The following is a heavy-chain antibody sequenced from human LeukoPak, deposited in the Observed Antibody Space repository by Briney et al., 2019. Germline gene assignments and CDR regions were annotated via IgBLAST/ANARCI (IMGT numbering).Heavy chain of an antibody. CDR3: ATGVVNRVDV. CDR2: ISYDGSNK. CDR1: GFTFSSYA. J-gene: IGHJ6*02. D-gene: IGHD3-3*01. Sequence: GGSLRFSCAASGFTFSSYAMHWVRQAPGKGLEWVAVISYDGSNKYYADSVKGRFTISRDNSKNTLYLQMNSLRAEDTAVYYCATGVVNRVDVWGQGTTVTVSS. V-gene: IGHV3-30-3*01.